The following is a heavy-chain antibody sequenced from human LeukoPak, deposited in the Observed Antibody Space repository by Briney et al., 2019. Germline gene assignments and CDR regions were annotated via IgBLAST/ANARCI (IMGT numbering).Heavy chain of an antibody. D-gene: IGHD5-12*01. V-gene: IGHV3-20*04. Sequence: PGGSLRLSCEASGFTFGSYEMTWVRQAPGKGLEWVSGINWNGGTTGYADSVKGRFTISRDNAKNSLHLQMNSLRAEDTALYYCARGYSGYGGYYYYYMDVWGKGTTVTVSS. J-gene: IGHJ6*03. CDR2: INWNGGTT. CDR1: GFTFGSYE. CDR3: ARGYSGYGGYYYYYMDV.